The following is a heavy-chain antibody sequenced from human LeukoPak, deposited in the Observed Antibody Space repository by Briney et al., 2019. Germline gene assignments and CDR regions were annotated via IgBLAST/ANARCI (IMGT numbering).Heavy chain of an antibody. CDR1: GFTFTSSA. Sequence: SVKVSCKASGFTFTSSAVQWVRQARGQRLEWIGWIVVGSGDTNSAQKFQERVTITRDMSTRTAYMELSSLRSEDTAVYYCGADSMPRGVFSYAFDIWGQGTMVTVSS. J-gene: IGHJ3*02. CDR3: GADSMPRGVFSYAFDI. V-gene: IGHV1-58*01. D-gene: IGHD3-10*01. CDR2: IVVGSGDT.